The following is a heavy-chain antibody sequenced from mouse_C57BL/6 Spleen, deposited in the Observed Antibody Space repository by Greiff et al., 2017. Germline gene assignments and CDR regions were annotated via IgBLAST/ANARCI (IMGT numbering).Heavy chain of an antibody. Sequence: QVHVKQSGPELVKPGASVKISCKASGYAFSSSWMNWVQQRPGKGLEWIGRIYPGDGDTNYNGKFKGKATLTADKSSSTAYMQLSSLTSEDSAVYFCARLDYYGSSYEAYWGQGTLVTVSA. V-gene: IGHV1-82*01. J-gene: IGHJ3*01. CDR3: ARLDYYGSSYEAY. CDR1: GYAFSSSW. CDR2: IYPGDGDT. D-gene: IGHD1-1*01.